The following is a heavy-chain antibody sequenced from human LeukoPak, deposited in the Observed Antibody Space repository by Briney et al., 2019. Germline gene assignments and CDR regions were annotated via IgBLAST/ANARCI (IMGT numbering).Heavy chain of an antibody. V-gene: IGHV4-39*07. Sequence: PSETLSLTCTVSGGSISSSGYYWGWFRQPPGKGLEWIGSIYHSGSTYYNPSLKSRVTISVDTSKNQFSLKLSSVTAADTAVYYCARIKTEDIVATTVYYYYYMDVWGKGTTVTVSS. CDR2: IYHSGST. CDR1: GGSISSSGYY. D-gene: IGHD5-12*01. J-gene: IGHJ6*03. CDR3: ARIKTEDIVATTVYYYYYMDV.